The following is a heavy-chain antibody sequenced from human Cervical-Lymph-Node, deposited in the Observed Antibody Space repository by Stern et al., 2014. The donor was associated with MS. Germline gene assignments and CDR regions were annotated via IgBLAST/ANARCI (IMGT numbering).Heavy chain of an antibody. J-gene: IGHJ4*02. Sequence: QVQLLESGPGLVKPSQSLSLACTVSGGSLSGGYSYSLLRQQPGEGLVWIGFITFSGSTYSNPSLKRRLTMSIDTSKNQFSMKLTSVTAADTAVYFCARDARVSETYCFDAWGQGSLVTVSS. D-gene: IGHD3-10*01. CDR3: ARDARVSETYCFDA. CDR2: ITFSGST. CDR1: GGSLSGGYS. V-gene: IGHV4-31*02.